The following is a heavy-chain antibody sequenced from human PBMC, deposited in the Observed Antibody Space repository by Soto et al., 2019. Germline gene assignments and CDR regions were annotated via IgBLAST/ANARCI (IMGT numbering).Heavy chain of an antibody. CDR2: IYPSDSDT. CDR1: GYSFTSYW. Sequence: PGESLQISCQGSGYSFTSYWTGWVRQMPGKGLEWMGIIYPSDSDTRYSPSFQGQVTISADKSISTAYLQWSSLKASDTAMYYCASAWVHGAFDIWGQGTMVTVSS. V-gene: IGHV5-51*01. D-gene: IGHD3-10*01. CDR3: ASAWVHGAFDI. J-gene: IGHJ3*02.